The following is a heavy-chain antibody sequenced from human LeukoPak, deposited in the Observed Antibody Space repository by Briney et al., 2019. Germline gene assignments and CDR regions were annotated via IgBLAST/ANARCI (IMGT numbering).Heavy chain of an antibody. CDR3: ATDYYDSSGSDY. Sequence: GGSLRLSCAASGFTFSSYSMNWVRQAPGRGLEWVPSISSSSSYIYYADSVKGRFTISRDNAKNSLYLQMNSLRAEDTAVYYCATDYYDSSGSDYWGQGTLVTVSS. V-gene: IGHV3-21*01. CDR1: GFTFSSYS. D-gene: IGHD3-22*01. J-gene: IGHJ4*02. CDR2: ISSSSSYI.